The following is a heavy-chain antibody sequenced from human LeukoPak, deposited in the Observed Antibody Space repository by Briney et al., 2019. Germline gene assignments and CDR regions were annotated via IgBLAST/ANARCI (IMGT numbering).Heavy chain of an antibody. CDR1: GGSISSYY. Sequence: SETLSLTCTVSGGSISSYYWSWIRQPPGKGLEWIGYIYYSGSTNYNPSLKSRVTISVDTSKNQFSLKLSSVTAADTAVYYCARWDSSGFRSAFDIWGQGTMVTVSS. CDR2: IYYSGST. J-gene: IGHJ3*02. D-gene: IGHD3-22*01. CDR3: ARWDSSGFRSAFDI. V-gene: IGHV4-59*01.